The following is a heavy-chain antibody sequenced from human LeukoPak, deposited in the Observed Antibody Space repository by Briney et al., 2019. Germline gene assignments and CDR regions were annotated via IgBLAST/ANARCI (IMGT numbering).Heavy chain of an antibody. Sequence: GGSLRLSCAASGFTFSSCGMHWVRQAPGKGLEWVAVIWYDGSNKYYADSVKGRFTISRDNSKNTLYLQMNSLRAEDTAVYYCARAAYGGNFLYYYYGMDVWGQGTTVTVSS. CDR2: IWYDGSNK. V-gene: IGHV3-33*01. D-gene: IGHD4-23*01. CDR3: ARAAYGGNFLYYYYGMDV. J-gene: IGHJ6*02. CDR1: GFTFSSCG.